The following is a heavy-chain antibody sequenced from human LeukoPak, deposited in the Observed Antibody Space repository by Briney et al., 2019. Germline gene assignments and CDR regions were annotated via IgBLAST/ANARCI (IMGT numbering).Heavy chain of an antibody. D-gene: IGHD3-10*01. CDR2: ISYDGSNK. CDR1: GFTFSSYG. V-gene: IGHV3-30*18. Sequence: PGGSLRLSCAASGFTFSSYGMHWVRQASGKGLEWVAVISYDGSNKYYADSVKGRFTISRDNSKNTLYLQMNSLRAEDTAVYYCAKAGAITMVRGVIMSRSYGMDVWGKGTTVTVSS. J-gene: IGHJ6*04. CDR3: AKAGAITMVRGVIMSRSYGMDV.